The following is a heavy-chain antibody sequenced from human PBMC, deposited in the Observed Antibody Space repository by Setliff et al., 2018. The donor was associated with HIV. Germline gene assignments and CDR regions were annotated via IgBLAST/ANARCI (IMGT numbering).Heavy chain of an antibody. Sequence: SETLSLTCTVSGDSISSSRSFWGWIRQSPGKGLEWIGSIYFSGSVFYNPSLNSRITISVDTSKNQFSLKLSSVTAADTALYYCAPRHHKYGFLWGQGTLVTVSS. CDR1: GDSISSSRSF. CDR3: APRHHKYGFL. CDR2: IYFSGSV. V-gene: IGHV4-39*07. J-gene: IGHJ4*02. D-gene: IGHD3-10*01.